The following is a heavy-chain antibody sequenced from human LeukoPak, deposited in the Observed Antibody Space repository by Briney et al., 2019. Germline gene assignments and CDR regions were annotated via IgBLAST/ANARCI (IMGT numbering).Heavy chain of an antibody. CDR3: ARDNSIHERGWWFDP. CDR1: GYTFTSYA. CDR2: INPRGTST. J-gene: IGHJ5*02. V-gene: IGHV1-46*01. Sequence: GASVKVSCKASGYTFTSYAMHWVRQAPGQGLEWMGLINPRGTSTIYAEKFQGRIIMTRDMSTTTDYMELSSLKSDDTAVYYCARDNSIHERGWWFDPWGQGTLVTVSS. D-gene: IGHD4-23*01.